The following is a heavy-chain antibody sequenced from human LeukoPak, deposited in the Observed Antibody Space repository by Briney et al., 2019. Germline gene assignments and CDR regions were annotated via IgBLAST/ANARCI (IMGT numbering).Heavy chain of an antibody. Sequence: SETLSLTCAVYGGSFSGYYWSWIRQPPGKGLEWIGSIYYSGSTYYNPSPKSRVTISVDTSKNQFSLKLSSVTAADTAVYYCARDSTWIQYDNDAFDIWGQGTMVTVSS. CDR1: GGSFSGYY. CDR2: IYYSGST. CDR3: ARDSTWIQYDNDAFDI. D-gene: IGHD5-18*01. V-gene: IGHV4-34*01. J-gene: IGHJ3*02.